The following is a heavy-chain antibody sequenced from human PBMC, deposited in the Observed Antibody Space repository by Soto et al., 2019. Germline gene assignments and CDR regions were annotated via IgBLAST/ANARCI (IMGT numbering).Heavy chain of an antibody. V-gene: IGHV3-74*01. CDR1: GFTFSSYW. CDR2: INSDGSST. Sequence: PVGSLRLSCAASGFTFSSYWMHWVRQAPGKGLVWVSRINSDGSSTSYADSVKGRFTISRDNAKNTLYLQMNSLRAEDTAVYYCARAFTVTTRDNAFDIWGQGTMVTVSS. D-gene: IGHD4-17*01. CDR3: ARAFTVTTRDNAFDI. J-gene: IGHJ3*02.